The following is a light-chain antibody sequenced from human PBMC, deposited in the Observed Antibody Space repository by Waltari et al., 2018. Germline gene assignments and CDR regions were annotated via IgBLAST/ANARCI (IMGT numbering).Light chain of an antibody. Sequence: DIQMTQSPSSLSTSVGDRVTLTCRASQSINTYLNWYQQKPGRAPKVLIYIASNLQTGVPSRFSGSGSGTVFTLTISSLQPEDFATYYCQQTYTTPPTFGQGTKLEIK. CDR1: QSINTY. CDR3: QQTYTTPPT. V-gene: IGKV1-39*01. J-gene: IGKJ2*01. CDR2: IAS.